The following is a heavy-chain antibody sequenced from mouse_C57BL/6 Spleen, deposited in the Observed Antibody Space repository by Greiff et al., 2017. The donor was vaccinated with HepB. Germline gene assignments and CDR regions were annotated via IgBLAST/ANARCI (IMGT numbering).Heavy chain of an antibody. D-gene: IGHD2-10*02. J-gene: IGHJ3*01. CDR3: ARGGYGNQAWFAY. CDR1: GYTFTSYW. CDR2: IDPSDSET. Sequence: QVQLKQPGAELVRPGSSVKLSCKASGYTFTSYWMHWVKQRPIQGLEWIGNIDPSDSETHYNQKFKDKATLTVDKSSSTAYMQLSSLTSEDSAVYYCARGGYGNQAWFAYWGQGTLVTVSA. V-gene: IGHV1-52*01.